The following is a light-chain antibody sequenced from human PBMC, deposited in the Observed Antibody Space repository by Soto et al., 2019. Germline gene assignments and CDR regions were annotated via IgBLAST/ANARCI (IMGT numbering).Light chain of an antibody. J-gene: IGKJ1*01. Sequence: EIVLTQSPGTLYLSPGERATLSCRASQSVSNNYLAWYQQKPGQAPRLPIYGASNRATGIPDRFSGSGSGTDFTLTISRLEPEDFAVYYCQQYGSSGTFGQGTKVDIK. CDR2: GAS. CDR1: QSVSNNY. CDR3: QQYGSSGT. V-gene: IGKV3-20*01.